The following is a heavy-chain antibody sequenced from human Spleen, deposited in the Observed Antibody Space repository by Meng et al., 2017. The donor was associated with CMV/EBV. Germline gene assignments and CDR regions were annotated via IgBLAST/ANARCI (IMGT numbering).Heavy chain of an antibody. J-gene: IGHJ4*02. CDR2: IKPESGDS. D-gene: IGHD2-2*01. CDR1: GYTLTANS. V-gene: IGHV1-2*02. Sequence: VSQVQVGAAGPEPGASWKALSHTFGYTLTANSRRGLRQAPGQGPAWMGWIKPESGDSNYAKKFQGRVNMPRATSISTAYMELSRLRSDDTAVYYCAKEGALPGYCSSTSCVVDYWGQGTLVTVSS. CDR3: AKEGALPGYCSSTSCVVDY.